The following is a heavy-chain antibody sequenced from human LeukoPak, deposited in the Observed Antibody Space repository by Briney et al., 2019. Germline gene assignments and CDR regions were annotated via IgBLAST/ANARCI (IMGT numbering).Heavy chain of an antibody. Sequence: GGSLRLSCAASGFTFSSYEMNWVRQAPGKGLEWVSYISSSGSTIYYADSVKGRFTISRDNAKNSLYLQMNSLRAEDTAVYYCARRSANWNWDYWGQGTLVTVSS. J-gene: IGHJ4*02. D-gene: IGHD1-7*01. CDR2: ISSSGSTI. V-gene: IGHV3-48*03. CDR1: GFTFSSYE. CDR3: ARRSANWNWDY.